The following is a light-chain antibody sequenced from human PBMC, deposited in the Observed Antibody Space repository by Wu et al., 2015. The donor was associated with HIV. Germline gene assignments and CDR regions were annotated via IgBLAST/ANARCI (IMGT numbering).Light chain of an antibody. CDR2: DAS. J-gene: IGKJ4*01. Sequence: EILLTQSPVTLSLSPGERATLSCRASQSISSSLGWYQQKPGQAPRLLIYDASKRATGIPARFSGRGSGTDFTLTISSLEPEDFAVYYCQHFTSWPLAFGGGTKVEIK. CDR1: QSISSS. V-gene: IGKV3-11*01. CDR3: QHFTSWPLA.